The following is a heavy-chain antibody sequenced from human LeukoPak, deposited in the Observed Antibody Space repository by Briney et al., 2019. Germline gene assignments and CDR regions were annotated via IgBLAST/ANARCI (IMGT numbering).Heavy chain of an antibody. Sequence: SETLSLTCTVSGGSISSSSYYWGWIRQPPGKGLKWIGSIYYSGSTYYNPSLKSRVTISVDTSKNQFSLKLSSVTAADTAVYYCASRSRRRLHGGEFDIWGQGTMVTVSS. J-gene: IGHJ3*02. D-gene: IGHD5-18*01. V-gene: IGHV4-39*07. CDR3: ASRSRRRLHGGEFDI. CDR1: GGSISSSSYY. CDR2: IYYSGST.